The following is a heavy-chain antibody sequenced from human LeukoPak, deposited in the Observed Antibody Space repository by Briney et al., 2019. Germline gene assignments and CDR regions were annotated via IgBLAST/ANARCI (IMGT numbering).Heavy chain of an antibody. D-gene: IGHD3-9*01. CDR2: IRYDGSNK. Sequence: QTGGSLRLSCAASGFTFSSYGMHWVRQAPGKGLEWVAFIRYDGSNKYYADSVKGRFTISRDNSKNTLYLQMNSLRAEDTAVYYCAKDRGRYFDWPTSTFDYWGQGTLVTVSS. CDR3: AKDRGRYFDWPTSTFDY. J-gene: IGHJ4*02. CDR1: GFTFSSYG. V-gene: IGHV3-30*02.